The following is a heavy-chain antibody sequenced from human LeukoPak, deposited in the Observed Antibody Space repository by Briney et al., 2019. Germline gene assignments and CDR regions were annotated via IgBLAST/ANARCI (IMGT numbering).Heavy chain of an antibody. CDR2: IYYSGST. J-gene: IGHJ4*02. D-gene: IGHD3-3*01. Sequence: PSETLSLTCTVSGGSISSGDYYWSWIRQPPGKGLEWIGYIYYSGSTYYSPSLKSRVTISVDTSKNQFSLKLSSVTAADTAVYYCARGSHFGGGLIDYWGQGTLVTVSS. CDR3: ARGSHFGGGLIDY. V-gene: IGHV4-30-4*01. CDR1: GGSISSGDYY.